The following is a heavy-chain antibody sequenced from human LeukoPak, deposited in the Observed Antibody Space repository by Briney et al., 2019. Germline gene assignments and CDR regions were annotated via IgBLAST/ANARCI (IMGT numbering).Heavy chain of an antibody. CDR3: ARLSRGGSCYRCFDY. CDR2: IIPIFGTA. J-gene: IGHJ4*02. CDR1: GGTFSSYA. Sequence: SVKVSCKASGGTFSSYAISWVRQAPGQGLEWMGGIIPIFGTANYAQKFQGRVTITADEFTSTAYMELSSLRSEDTAVYYCARLSRGGSCYRCFDYWGQGTLVTVSS. V-gene: IGHV1-69*13. D-gene: IGHD2-15*01.